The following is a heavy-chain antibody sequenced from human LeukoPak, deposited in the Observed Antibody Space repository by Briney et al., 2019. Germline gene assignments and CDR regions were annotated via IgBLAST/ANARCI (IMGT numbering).Heavy chain of an antibody. CDR1: GGTFTSYT. CDR3: ARSMYSSNYFDY. J-gene: IGHJ4*02. Sequence: SVKVSCKGSGGTFTSYTISWVRQAPGQGREGMGGSIPILGMANYAQKFQGTVTITADKSTSTAYMELSSLRSEDTAVYYCARSMYSSNYFDYWGQGTLVTVSS. CDR2: SIPILGMA. D-gene: IGHD6-13*01. V-gene: IGHV1-69*10.